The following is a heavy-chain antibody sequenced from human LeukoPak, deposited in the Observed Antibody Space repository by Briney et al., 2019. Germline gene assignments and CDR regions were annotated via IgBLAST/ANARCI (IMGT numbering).Heavy chain of an antibody. CDR3: AKVASLCTSTSCERGGFDC. Sequence: GGSVRLSCTASGFTFSSHAMSWVGQAPGKGLEWVSALSSSGGNTYYSDSVKGRSTICRENSKNTLYLQMNSLSAEDTAKYYCAKVASLCTSTSCERGGFDCWGQGSLVSVSS. V-gene: IGHV3-23*01. CDR1: GFTFSSHA. D-gene: IGHD2-2*01. J-gene: IGHJ4*01. CDR2: LSSSGGNT.